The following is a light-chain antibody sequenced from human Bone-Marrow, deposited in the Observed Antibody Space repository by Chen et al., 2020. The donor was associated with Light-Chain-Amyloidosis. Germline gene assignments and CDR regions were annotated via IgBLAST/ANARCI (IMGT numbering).Light chain of an antibody. CDR2: AND. CDR1: SSNIGAGYD. J-gene: IGLJ1*01. CDR3: QSYDTRLSGLYV. V-gene: IGLV1-40*01. Sequence: QSVLTQPPSVSGAPGQRVTLSCTWSSSNIGAGYDVHWYQQLPGSAPKLLIYANDNRPSGVPDRFSGSKSGTSASLAITGLRAEDEADYYCQSYDTRLSGLYVFGTGTKVTVL.